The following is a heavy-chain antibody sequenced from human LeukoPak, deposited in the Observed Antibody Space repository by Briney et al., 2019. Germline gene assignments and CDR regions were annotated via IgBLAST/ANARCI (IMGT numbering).Heavy chain of an antibody. Sequence: GGSLRLSCADSQFTFNGSWMNWVRQAPGKGLEWAANMDPTGSQKRYVDSVRGRFTISKDNPGASLYLDMHSLRAEDAAIYYCAIWTSGNYWGQGTLVTVSS. J-gene: IGHJ4*02. CDR2: MDPTGSQK. D-gene: IGHD1-1*01. V-gene: IGHV3-7*01. CDR1: QFTFNGSW. CDR3: AIWTSGNY.